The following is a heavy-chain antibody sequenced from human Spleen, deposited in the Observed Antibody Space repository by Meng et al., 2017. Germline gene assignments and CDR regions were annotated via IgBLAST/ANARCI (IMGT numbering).Heavy chain of an antibody. CDR1: GLTFDDYA. CDR2: IGWNSNSK. D-gene: IGHD5-18*01. V-gene: IGHV3-9*01. Sequence: GGSLRLSCAASGLTFDDYAMHWVRQAPGKGLEWVSGIGWNSNSKGYADSVKGRFTISRDNAKNSVYLQMNSLKTEDTAVYYCTRDPELDTAMVSQEYYFDYWGQGTLVTVSS. J-gene: IGHJ4*02. CDR3: TRDPELDTAMVSQEYYFDY.